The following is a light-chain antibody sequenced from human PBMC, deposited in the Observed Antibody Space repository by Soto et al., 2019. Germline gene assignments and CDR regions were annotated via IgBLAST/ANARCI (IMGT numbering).Light chain of an antibody. CDR2: EIN. V-gene: IGLV2-8*01. CDR3: SSFAGSNNFPYV. J-gene: IGLJ1*01. Sequence: QSALTQPPSASGSPGQSVTISCTGTSSDVGAYDYVSWYQQHPGKAPKLMIYEINKRPSGVPDRFSGSKSGNTASLTVSGLPAEDEADYYCSSFAGSNNFPYVFGTGTKLTV. CDR1: SSDVGAYDY.